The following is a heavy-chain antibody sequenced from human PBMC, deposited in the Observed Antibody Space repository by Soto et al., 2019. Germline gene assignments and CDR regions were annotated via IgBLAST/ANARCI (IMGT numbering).Heavy chain of an antibody. CDR1: GFTFSSYA. Sequence: GGSLRLSCAASGFTFSSYAMHWVRQAPGKGLEWVAVISYDGSNKYYADSVKGRFTISRDNSKNTLYLQMNSLRAEDTAVYYCARDTRGWQEYYLDYGGQGTLVTVPS. J-gene: IGHJ4*02. D-gene: IGHD6-19*01. V-gene: IGHV3-30-3*01. CDR2: ISYDGSNK. CDR3: ARDTRGWQEYYLDY.